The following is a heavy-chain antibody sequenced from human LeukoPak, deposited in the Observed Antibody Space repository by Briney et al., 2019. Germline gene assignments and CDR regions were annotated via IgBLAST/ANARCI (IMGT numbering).Heavy chain of an antibody. Sequence: ASVKVSCKASGYTFTSYDTNWVRQATGQGLEWMGWMNPNSGNTGYAQKFQGRVTITRNTSISTAYMELSSLRSEDTAVYYCARGQGTTYSSSWWRIYYYYYMDVWGKGTTVTVSS. V-gene: IGHV1-8*03. CDR1: GYTFTSYD. D-gene: IGHD6-6*01. J-gene: IGHJ6*03. CDR3: ARGQGTTYSSSWWRIYYYYYMDV. CDR2: MNPNSGNT.